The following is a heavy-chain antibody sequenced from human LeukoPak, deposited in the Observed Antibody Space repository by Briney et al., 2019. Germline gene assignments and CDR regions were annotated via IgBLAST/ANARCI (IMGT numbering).Heavy chain of an antibody. V-gene: IGHV5-51*01. D-gene: IGHD3-22*01. Sequence: GESLKISCKAPEYRFTKEWIAWLRQMPGKGLEWMGIIYPGDSETRYSPSFQGQVTMSADKSINTAYLQWSSLKASDTAMYYCARPFDSNGRLDYWGQGTLVTVSS. CDR3: ARPFDSNGRLDY. J-gene: IGHJ4*02. CDR2: IYPGDSET. CDR1: EYRFTKEW.